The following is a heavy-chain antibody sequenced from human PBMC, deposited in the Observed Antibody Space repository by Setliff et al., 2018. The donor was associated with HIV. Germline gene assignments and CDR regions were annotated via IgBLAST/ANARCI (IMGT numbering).Heavy chain of an antibody. CDR2: VNHSGGS. CDR3: ARGRYSSGWYKDAFDI. V-gene: IGHV4-34*01. D-gene: IGHD6-19*01. Sequence: SETLSLTCAVYGGSFSGFYWSWIRQPPEKGLEWIGEVNHSGGSNYNPSLQSRVTISVDTSKNQFSLKLSSVTAADTAVYYCARGRYSSGWYKDAFDIWGQGTMVTVSS. J-gene: IGHJ3*02. CDR1: GGSFSGFY.